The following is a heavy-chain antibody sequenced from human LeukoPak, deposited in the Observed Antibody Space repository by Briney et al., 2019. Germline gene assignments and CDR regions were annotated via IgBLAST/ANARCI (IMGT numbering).Heavy chain of an antibody. CDR1: GFTFSSYS. V-gene: IGHV3-48*01. CDR2: ISSSSGTI. Sequence: GGSLRLSCAASGFTFSSYSMNWVRQAPGKGLEWVSYISSSSGTIYYADSVKDRFTISRDNAKNSLYLQMNSLRAEDTAVYYCARDLFSGSYYGGYWGQGTLVTVSS. D-gene: IGHD1-26*01. J-gene: IGHJ4*02. CDR3: ARDLFSGSYYGGY.